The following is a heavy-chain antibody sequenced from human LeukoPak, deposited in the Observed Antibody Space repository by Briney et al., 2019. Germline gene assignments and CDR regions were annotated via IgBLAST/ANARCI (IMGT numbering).Heavy chain of an antibody. CDR1: GFTVSSNY. J-gene: IGHJ6*02. Sequence: PGGSLRLSCAASGFTVSSNYMSWVRQAPGKGLEWGSGISGSGGSTYYADSVKGRFTISRDYSKNTLYLQMNSLRAEDTAVYYCAKDAGVDIVVAPAHGMDVWGQGTTVTVSS. CDR2: ISGSGGST. D-gene: IGHD2-2*01. CDR3: AKDAGVDIVVAPAHGMDV. V-gene: IGHV3-23*01.